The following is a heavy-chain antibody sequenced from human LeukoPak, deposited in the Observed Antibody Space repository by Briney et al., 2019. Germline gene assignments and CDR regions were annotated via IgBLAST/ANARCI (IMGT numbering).Heavy chain of an antibody. CDR3: TKRIAAVVDAFDI. CDR1: GLTFSNYA. V-gene: IGHV3-23*01. D-gene: IGHD6-13*01. Sequence: PGGSLRLSCAASGLTFSNYAMNWVRQAPGKELEWVSGTSVSGVSTYYADSVKGRFTISRDNSKNTLYLQMNSLRAEDTAVYYCTKRIAAVVDAFDIWGQGTMVTVSA. J-gene: IGHJ3*02. CDR2: TSVSGVST.